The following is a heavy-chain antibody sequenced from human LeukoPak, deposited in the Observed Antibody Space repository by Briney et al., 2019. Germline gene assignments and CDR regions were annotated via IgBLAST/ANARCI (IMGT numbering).Heavy chain of an antibody. Sequence: ASVKVSCKVSGYTLTELSMHWVRQAPGEGLEWIGGFDPEDGETIYAQKFQGRVTMTEDTSTDTAYMELSSLRSEDTAVYYCATTSPHPYYDFWSGYYRFDYWGQGTLVTVSS. CDR1: GYTLTELS. CDR3: ATTSPHPYYDFWSGYYRFDY. V-gene: IGHV1-24*01. J-gene: IGHJ4*02. CDR2: FDPEDGET. D-gene: IGHD3-3*01.